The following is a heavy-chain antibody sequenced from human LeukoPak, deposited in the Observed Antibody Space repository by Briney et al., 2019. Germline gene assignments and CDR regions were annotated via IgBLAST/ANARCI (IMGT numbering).Heavy chain of an antibody. V-gene: IGHV3-9*01. CDR3: AKGVPYYYDSSGYYPFDY. Sequence: GRSLRLSRAASGFTFDDYAMHWVRQAPGKGLEWVSGISWYSGSIVYADSVKGRFTISRDNAKNSLYLQMNSLRAEDTALYYCAKGVPYYYDSSGYYPFDYWGQGTLVTVSS. CDR1: GFTFDDYA. CDR2: ISWYSGSI. D-gene: IGHD3-22*01. J-gene: IGHJ4*02.